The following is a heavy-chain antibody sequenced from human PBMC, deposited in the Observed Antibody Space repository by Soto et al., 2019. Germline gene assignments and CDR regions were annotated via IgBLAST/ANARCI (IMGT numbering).Heavy chain of an antibody. D-gene: IGHD4-17*01. V-gene: IGHV3-21*01. Sequence: EVQLVESGGGLVKPGGSLRLSCAASGFTFSSYSMNWVRQAPGKGLEWVSSISSSSRYIYYADSVKGRFTISRDNAKNSLYLQMNTLRAEDTAVYYCASSHDYGEYTDYWGQGTLVTVSS. CDR3: ASSHDYGEYTDY. J-gene: IGHJ4*02. CDR2: ISSSSRYI. CDR1: GFTFSSYS.